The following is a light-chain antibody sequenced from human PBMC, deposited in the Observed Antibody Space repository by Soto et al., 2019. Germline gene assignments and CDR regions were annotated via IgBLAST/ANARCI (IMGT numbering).Light chain of an antibody. CDR1: QSISSY. J-gene: IGKJ1*01. CDR2: AAS. V-gene: IGKV1-39*01. CDR3: PQSYDTSWT. Sequence: DIQMTQSPSSLSASVGDRVTISCRASQSISSYLNWYQQKSGQAPKLLIYAASSLQSGIPSTFSGSGSGTDFTLTISSLQSEDFATYHCPQSYDTSWTFGQGTKVEIE.